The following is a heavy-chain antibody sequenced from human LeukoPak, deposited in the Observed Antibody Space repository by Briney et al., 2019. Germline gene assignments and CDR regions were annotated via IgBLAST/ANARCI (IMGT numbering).Heavy chain of an antibody. CDR3: ALGYYDILTGYHSYYYYGMDV. CDR1: GFTFSSYS. Sequence: GGSLRLSCAASGFTFSSYSMNWVRQAPGKGLEGVSSISSSSYIYYSESVKGRFTISRDNAKNSLYLQMNSLRAEDTAVYYCALGYYDILTGYHSYYYYGMDVWGQGTTVTVSS. V-gene: IGHV3-21*01. D-gene: IGHD3-9*01. J-gene: IGHJ6*02. CDR2: ISSSSYI.